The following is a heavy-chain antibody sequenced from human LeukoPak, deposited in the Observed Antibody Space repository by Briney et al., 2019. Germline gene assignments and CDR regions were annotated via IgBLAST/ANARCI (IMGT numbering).Heavy chain of an antibody. J-gene: IGHJ6*02. V-gene: IGHV4-4*02. Sequence: SETLSLTCAVSGGSISSSNWWSWVRPPPGKGLEWIGEIYHSGSINYNPSLKSRLNISVDKSQNQFSLKVTSVTAADTAVYYCARVGGYCTSTSCSNSYYYYGMDVWGQGTTVTVSS. CDR1: GGSISSSNW. CDR2: IYHSGSI. CDR3: ARVGGYCTSTSCSNSYYYYGMDV. D-gene: IGHD2-2*01.